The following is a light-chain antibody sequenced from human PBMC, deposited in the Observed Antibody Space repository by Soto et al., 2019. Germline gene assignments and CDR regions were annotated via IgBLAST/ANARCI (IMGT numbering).Light chain of an antibody. CDR3: QLYNSYPWT. CDR2: HAS. V-gene: IGKV1-5*01. CDR1: QTINNW. J-gene: IGKJ1*01. Sequence: DIPMTQSPSTLSASIGDRVTITCRASQTINNWLAWYQQKPGKAPNLLIYHASNLETGVPSRFSGSAFGTEFTLTISSLQPDAFATYYCQLYNSYPWTFGQGTKVEIK.